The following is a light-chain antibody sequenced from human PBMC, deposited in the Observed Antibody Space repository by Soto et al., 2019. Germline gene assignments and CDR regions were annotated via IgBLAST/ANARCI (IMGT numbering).Light chain of an antibody. CDR2: EVS. J-gene: IGKJ2*01. V-gene: IGKV2D-29*01. CDR3: LQTVRLPYT. Sequence: DVVMTQTPLSLSVTPGQPASISCKSSQTLLRSDGKNYMYWYLQKPGQPPQLLISEVSNRFSGVPDKFSGSGYGTDFTLKISRVEAEDVGVYCCLQTVRLPYTFGRGTKLEIK. CDR1: QTLLRSDGKNY.